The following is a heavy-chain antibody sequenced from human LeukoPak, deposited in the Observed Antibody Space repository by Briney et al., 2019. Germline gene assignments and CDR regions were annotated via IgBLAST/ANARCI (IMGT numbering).Heavy chain of an antibody. CDR2: IWYDGSSK. J-gene: IGHJ4*02. Sequence: GGSLTRSCAASGFTFSSYDMHWVRQAPAKGLEWVAVIWYDGSSKYYADSVKGRFTISRDNSKNTLYLQMDSLRAEDTAVYYCARVHSSSWAYFDNWGQGTLVTVSS. CDR3: ARVHSSSWAYFDN. V-gene: IGHV3-33*01. D-gene: IGHD6-13*01. CDR1: GFTFSSYD.